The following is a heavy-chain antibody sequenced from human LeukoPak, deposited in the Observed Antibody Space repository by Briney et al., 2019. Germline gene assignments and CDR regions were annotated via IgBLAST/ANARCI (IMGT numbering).Heavy chain of an antibody. D-gene: IGHD5-12*01. CDR2: ISGYNGHT. J-gene: IGHJ3*02. V-gene: IGHV1-18*01. Sequence: GASVKVSCKASGYTFTNYGISWVRQAPGQGLEWMGWISGYNGHTNYAQKFQGRVTMTTDTSTNMVYMELRSLRSDDTAVYYCAQDFSRLATIFLYAFDIWGQGTMVTVSS. CDR1: GYTFTNYG. CDR3: AQDFSRLATIFLYAFDI.